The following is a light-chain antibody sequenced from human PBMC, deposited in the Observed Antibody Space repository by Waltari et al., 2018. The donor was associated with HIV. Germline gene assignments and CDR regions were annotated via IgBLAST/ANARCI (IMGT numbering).Light chain of an antibody. Sequence: QSALTQPPSASGSLGQSVTISCTGTSSDVGGYEYVSWYQQHPDKAPKLIIYEVNKRPSGVPDRFSGSESDNTASLTVAGLQDDDEAHYYCASYGDTNRVLFGGGTRVTVL. CDR3: ASYGDTNRVL. CDR2: EVN. CDR1: SSDVGGYEY. J-gene: IGLJ6*01. V-gene: IGLV2-8*01.